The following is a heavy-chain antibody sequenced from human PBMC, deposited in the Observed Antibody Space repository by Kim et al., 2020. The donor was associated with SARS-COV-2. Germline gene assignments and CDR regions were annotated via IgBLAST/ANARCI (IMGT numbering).Heavy chain of an antibody. Sequence: GGSLRLSCEGSGFTFGSYEMNWVRQAPGKGLEWISYISRSSITIYYADSVKGRFTVSRDNAKNSLYLQMNSLRVEDTAVYYCSREWTSATSSGYIGGFDHWSQGILVSVSS. D-gene: IGHD3-22*01. CDR3: SREWTSATSSGYIGGFDH. CDR2: ISRSSITI. V-gene: IGHV3-48*03. J-gene: IGHJ4*02. CDR1: GFTFGSYE.